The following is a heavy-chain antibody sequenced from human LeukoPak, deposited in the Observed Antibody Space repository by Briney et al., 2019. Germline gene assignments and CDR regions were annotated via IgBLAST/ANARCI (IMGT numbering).Heavy chain of an antibody. CDR1: GVTFSGSA. D-gene: IGHD6-13*01. CDR3: FLGTGSSWYSY. J-gene: IGHJ4*02. CDR2: IRSKANSYAT. V-gene: IGHV3-73*01. Sequence: GGSLRLSCAASGVTFSGSALHWVRQASGKGLEWVGRIRSKANSYATAYAASVKGRFTISRDDLKSTVYLQMNSLKTEDTAVYYCFLGTGSSWYSYWGQGTLVTVSS.